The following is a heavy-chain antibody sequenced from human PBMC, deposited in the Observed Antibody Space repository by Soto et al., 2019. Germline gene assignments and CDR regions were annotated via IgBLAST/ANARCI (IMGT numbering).Heavy chain of an antibody. J-gene: IGHJ4*02. D-gene: IGHD3-22*01. V-gene: IGHV3-66*01. Sequence: GGSLRLSCAASGVTVANNYMSWVRQAPGKGLEWVSIIFSGGSTYYADSVKGRFTISRDNAKNTLYLQMNSLRAEDTAVYYCARDPSSGRWMVDYWGQGTLVTVSS. CDR2: IFSGGST. CDR1: GVTVANNY. CDR3: ARDPSSGRWMVDY.